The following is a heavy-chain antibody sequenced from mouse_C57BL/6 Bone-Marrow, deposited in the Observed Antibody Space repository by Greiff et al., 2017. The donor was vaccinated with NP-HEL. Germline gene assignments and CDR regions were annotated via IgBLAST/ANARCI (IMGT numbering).Heavy chain of an antibody. D-gene: IGHD2-3*01. CDR1: GYTFTSYW. J-gene: IGHJ2*01. Sequence: QVQLQQPGAELVRPGTSVKLSCKASGYTFTSYWMHWVKQRPGQGLEWIGVIDPSASYTNYNQKFKGKATFTVDTSSNPAYLQLSSLTSEDSAVYDSGGYGDDCYPGRWGQGTTLTGAS. CDR3: GGYGDDCYPGR. CDR2: IDPSASYT. V-gene: IGHV1-59*01.